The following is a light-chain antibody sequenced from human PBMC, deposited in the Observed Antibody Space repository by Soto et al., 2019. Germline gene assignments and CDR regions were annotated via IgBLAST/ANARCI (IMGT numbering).Light chain of an antibody. CDR3: MQGTHWPRT. CDR2: KVS. V-gene: IGKV2-30*01. Sequence: DVVMTQSPLSLPVPLGQPASISCRSSQSLEYSDGNTYLCWFQQRPGQSPRRLIYKVSNRDSGVPDRFSGSGSGTDFTLRISRVEAGDVGVYYCMQGTHWPRTFGQGTKVEIK. CDR1: QSLEYSDGNTY. J-gene: IGKJ1*01.